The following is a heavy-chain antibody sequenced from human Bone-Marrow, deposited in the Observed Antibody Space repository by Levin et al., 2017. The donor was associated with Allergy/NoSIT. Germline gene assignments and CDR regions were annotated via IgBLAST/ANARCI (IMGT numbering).Heavy chain of an antibody. J-gene: IGHJ3*02. CDR1: GFTFSSYD. Sequence: GGSLRLSCAASGFTFSSYDMHWVRQATGKGLEWVSAIGTAGDTYYPGSVKGRFTISRENAKNSLYLQMNSLRAGDTAVYYCARFAGRGAFDIWGQGTMVTVSS. CDR3: ARFAGRGAFDI. CDR2: IGTAGDT. V-gene: IGHV3-13*04.